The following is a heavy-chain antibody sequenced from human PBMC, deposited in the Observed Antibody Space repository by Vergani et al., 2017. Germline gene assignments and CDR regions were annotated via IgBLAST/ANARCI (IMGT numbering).Heavy chain of an antibody. J-gene: IGHJ6*02. CDR2: IYTSGST. CDR1: GGSISSYY. CDR3: ARDGGSGSYFSYYYYGMDV. D-gene: IGHD1-26*01. Sequence: QVQLQESGPGLVKPSETLSLTCTVSGGSISSYYWSWIRQPAGKGLEWIGRIYTSGSTNYNPSLKSRVTMSVDTSKNQFSLKLSSVTAADTAVYYCARDGGSGSYFSYYYYGMDVWGQGTTVTVSS. V-gene: IGHV4-4*07.